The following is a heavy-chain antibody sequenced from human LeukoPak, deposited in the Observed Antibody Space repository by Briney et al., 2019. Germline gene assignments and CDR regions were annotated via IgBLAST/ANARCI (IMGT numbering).Heavy chain of an antibody. V-gene: IGHV3-23*05. J-gene: IGHJ4*02. CDR3: ANSVSRSTSAFDY. D-gene: IGHD2-2*01. CDR1: GFTFSSYA. CDR2: LDESGSAT. Sequence: GGSLRLSCAASGFTFSSYAMSWVRQAPGQGLEWVSSLDESGSATYYADSVKGRFTISRDNSKNTLYLQMNSLRAEDTAVYYCANSVSRSTSAFDYWGQGTLVTVSS.